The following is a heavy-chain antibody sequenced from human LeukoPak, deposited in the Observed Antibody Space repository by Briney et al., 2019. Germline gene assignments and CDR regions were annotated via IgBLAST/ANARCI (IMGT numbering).Heavy chain of an antibody. CDR3: AREIGPRQLHLWGSAFDY. CDR1: GYTFTSYD. V-gene: IGHV1-46*01. J-gene: IGHJ4*02. Sequence: ASVKVSCKASGYTFTSYDINWVRQAPGQGLEWMGIINPSDGKTSYAQKFQGRVTMTRDTSTSTVYMELSSLRSEDTAVYYCAREIGPRQLHLWGSAFDYWGQGTLVTVSS. D-gene: IGHD5-18*01. CDR2: INPSDGKT.